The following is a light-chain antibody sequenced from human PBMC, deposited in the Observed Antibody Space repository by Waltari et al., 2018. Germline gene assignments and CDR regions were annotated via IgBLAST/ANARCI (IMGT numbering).Light chain of an antibody. CDR1: QSISPY. V-gene: IGKV1-39*01. J-gene: IGKJ2*01. CDR2: SAS. CDR3: QQSYNYHPYT. Sequence: DIQMTQSPSSLSASVGDSVSITCRASQSISPYLSWDQQKPGEAPKLLIFSASSLQSGVPSRFTGTGSGTDFTLTISSLQPEDSATYYCQQSYNYHPYTFGQGTKLEIK.